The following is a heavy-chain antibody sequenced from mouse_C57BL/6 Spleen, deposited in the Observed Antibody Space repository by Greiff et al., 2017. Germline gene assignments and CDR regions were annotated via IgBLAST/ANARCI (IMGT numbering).Heavy chain of an antibody. V-gene: IGHV1-69*01. Sequence: QVQLKQPGAELVMPGASVKLSCKASGYTFTSYWMHWVKQRPGQGLEWIGEIDPSDSYTNSNQKFKGKSTLTVDKSDSTAYMQLISLTSEDSAVYYCARRYYNNYPYWYVDVWGTGTTGTVAS. J-gene: IGHJ1*03. CDR3: ARRYYNNYPYWYVDV. CDR1: GYTFTSYW. CDR2: IDPSDSYT. D-gene: IGHD2-5*01.